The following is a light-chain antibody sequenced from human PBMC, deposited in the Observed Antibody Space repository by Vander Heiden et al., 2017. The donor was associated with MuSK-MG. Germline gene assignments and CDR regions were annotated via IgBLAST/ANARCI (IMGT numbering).Light chain of an antibody. CDR1: QSVSSY. Sequence: EIVLTQSPATLSLSPGERATLSCRASQSVSSYLAWFQQNPGQAPRLLIHDASSGSGTDFTLTISSLEPEDFAVYYCQQRSNWPLTFGGGTKVEIK. V-gene: IGKV3-11*01. CDR3: QQRSNWPLT. J-gene: IGKJ4*01. CDR2: DAS.